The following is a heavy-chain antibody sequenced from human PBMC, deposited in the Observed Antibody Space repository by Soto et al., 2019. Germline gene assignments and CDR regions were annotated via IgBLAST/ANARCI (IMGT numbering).Heavy chain of an antibody. CDR1: GFTFSSYA. Sequence: GGSLRLSCAASGFTFSSYAMHWVRQAPGKGLEWVAVISYDGSNKYYADSVKGRFTISRDNSKNTLYLQMNSLRAEDTAVYYCARVWTSSLIVGATTGYFDYWGQGTLVTVSS. D-gene: IGHD1-26*01. J-gene: IGHJ4*02. V-gene: IGHV3-30-3*01. CDR2: ISYDGSNK. CDR3: ARVWTSSLIVGATTGYFDY.